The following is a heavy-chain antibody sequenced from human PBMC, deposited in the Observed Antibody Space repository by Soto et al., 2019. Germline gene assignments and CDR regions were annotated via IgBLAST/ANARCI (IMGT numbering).Heavy chain of an antibody. D-gene: IGHD3-22*01. CDR1: GGSISSGGYY. Sequence: QVQLQESGPGLVKPSQTLSLTCTVSGGSISSGGYYWSWIRQHPGKGLEWIGYIHYSGSTYYTPSLKSRVTIAVDTSKNQFSLKLSSVTAADTAVYYCARVQYYYDSSGYPVHNWGAPWGQGTLVTVSS. V-gene: IGHV4-31*03. J-gene: IGHJ5*02. CDR3: ARVQYYYDSSGYPVHNWGAP. CDR2: IHYSGST.